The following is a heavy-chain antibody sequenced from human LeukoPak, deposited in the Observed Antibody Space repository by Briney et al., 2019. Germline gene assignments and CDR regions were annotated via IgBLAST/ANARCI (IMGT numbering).Heavy chain of an antibody. CDR3: ARRGVGKAFDH. V-gene: IGHV4-31*03. J-gene: IGHJ5*02. CDR1: GVSINSGDYY. Sequence: PSETPSLTCTVSGVSINSGDYYWSWIRQHPGKGLEWIGYNHYSGSSYYIPSLKSRVTISLDTSKNQFSLELTSVTAADTAVYYCARRGVGKAFDHWGQGTLVTVSS. D-gene: IGHD3-10*01. CDR2: NHYSGSS.